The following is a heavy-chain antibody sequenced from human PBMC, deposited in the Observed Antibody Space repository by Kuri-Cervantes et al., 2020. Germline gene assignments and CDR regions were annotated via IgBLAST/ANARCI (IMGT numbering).Heavy chain of an antibody. CDR1: GFTFSSYW. V-gene: IGHV3-7*01. D-gene: IGHD3-9*01. J-gene: IGHJ3*02. CDR3: ARDLGFYDILTSNAFDI. Sequence: GESLKISCVASGFTFSSYWMNWVRQAPGKGLEWVANIKQDGSEKYYVDSVKGRFTISRDNAKNSLYLQMNSLRAEDTAVYYCARDLGFYDILTSNAFDIWGQGTMVTVSS. CDR2: IKQDGSEK.